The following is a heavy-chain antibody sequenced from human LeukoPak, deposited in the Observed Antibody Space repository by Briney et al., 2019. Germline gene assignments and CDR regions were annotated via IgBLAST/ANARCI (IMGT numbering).Heavy chain of an antibody. CDR1: GGTFSSYA. CDR3: AREGDYWSHYFDH. Sequence: WASVKVSCKASGGTFSSYAISWVRQAPGQGLEWMGRIIPILGIANYAQKFQGRVTITADKSTSTAYMELSSLRSEDTAVYYCAREGDYWSHYFDHWGQGTVVTISS. CDR2: IIPILGIA. V-gene: IGHV1-69*04. D-gene: IGHD4-17*01. J-gene: IGHJ4*02.